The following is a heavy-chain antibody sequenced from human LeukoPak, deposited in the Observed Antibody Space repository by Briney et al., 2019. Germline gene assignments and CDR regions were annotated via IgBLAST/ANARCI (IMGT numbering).Heavy chain of an antibody. CDR3: ATSTGGYSDLDFHY. CDR2: ISGYNGDT. V-gene: IGHV1-18*01. CDR1: GYTFTAYG. J-gene: IGHJ4*02. D-gene: IGHD3-22*01. Sequence: ASVKVSCKASGYTFTAYGISWVRQAPGQGLEWMGWISGYNGDTKYAQRFEGRVTMTTDSSTTTAFMDLRSLRSDDTAVYFCATSTGGYSDLDFHYLRQGSLVSVSS.